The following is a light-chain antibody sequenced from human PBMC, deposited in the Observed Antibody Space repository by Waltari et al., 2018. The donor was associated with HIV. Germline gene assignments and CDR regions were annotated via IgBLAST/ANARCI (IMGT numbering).Light chain of an antibody. CDR2: KTS. V-gene: IGKV1-5*03. Sequence: DIQMTQSPSTLSASVGDRVTLTCRSSQSISSWLAWYQQQPGRAPKLLIYKTSTLHSGVPSRFSGSGSGTEFSLTSSSLQPDDFATYYCQQCQSYSLTFGQGTRLEIK. CDR1: QSISSW. CDR3: QQCQSYSLT. J-gene: IGKJ5*01.